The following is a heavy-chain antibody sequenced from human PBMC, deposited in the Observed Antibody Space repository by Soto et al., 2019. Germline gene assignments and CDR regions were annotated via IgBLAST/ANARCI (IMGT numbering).Heavy chain of an antibody. D-gene: IGHD6-13*01. CDR1: GFTFRSFT. V-gene: IGHV3-21*01. CDR2: ISSNSAYI. Sequence: GGSLRLSCAVSGFTFRSFTMNWVRQAPGKGLEWVSTISSNSAYIYYTDALRGRFTISRDNAKNSLHLQMNSLRAEDTAVYYCTRDASRDSSARGWFDPWGPGTLVTVSS. CDR3: TRDASRDSSARGWFDP. J-gene: IGHJ5*02.